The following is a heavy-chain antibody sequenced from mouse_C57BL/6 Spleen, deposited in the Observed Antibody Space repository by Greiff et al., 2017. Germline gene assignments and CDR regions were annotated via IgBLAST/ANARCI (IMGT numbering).Heavy chain of an antibody. CDR2: INPGSSGT. J-gene: IGHJ3*01. CDR3: AREGYYGNAFAY. D-gene: IGHD2-1*01. V-gene: IGHV1-54*01. Sequence: QVQLKESGAELVRPGTSVKVSCKASGYAFTNYLMEWVKQRPGQGLEWIGAINPGSSGTNYTEKFKGKVTLTADKSSSTAYMQLSSLTSEDSAVDVCAREGYYGNAFAYWGQGTLVTVSA. CDR1: GYAFTNYL.